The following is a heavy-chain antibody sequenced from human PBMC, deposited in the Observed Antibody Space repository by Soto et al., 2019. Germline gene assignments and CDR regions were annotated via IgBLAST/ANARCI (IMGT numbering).Heavy chain of an antibody. CDR3: ARDGVGATTFFGFLDY. V-gene: IGHV3-33*08. CDR1: ASIFKGHG. Sequence: QVQLVESGGGVVQPGGSLRLSCAASASIFKGHGMHWVGQVPGKGLEWVAIIRYDGSDEHYGDSVEGRFTISRDNSKNMLYLQMNSLRAEDTAVYYCARDGVGATTFFGFLDYWGQGTLVTVSS. CDR2: IRYDGSDE. D-gene: IGHD1-26*01. J-gene: IGHJ4*02.